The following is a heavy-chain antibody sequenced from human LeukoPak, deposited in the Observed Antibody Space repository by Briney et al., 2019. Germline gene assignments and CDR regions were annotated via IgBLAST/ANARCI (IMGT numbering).Heavy chain of an antibody. D-gene: IGHD3-22*01. J-gene: IGHJ4*02. CDR2: IIPIFGTA. V-gene: IGHV1-69*01. CDR3: VRDYDISGPQKNFFDY. Sequence: SVEVSCKASGGTFSSYAISWVRQAPGQGLEWMGGIIPIFGTANYAQKFQGRVTITADESTSTAYMELSSLRSEDTAVYYCVRDYDISGPQKNFFDYWGQGTLVTVSS. CDR1: GGTFSSYA.